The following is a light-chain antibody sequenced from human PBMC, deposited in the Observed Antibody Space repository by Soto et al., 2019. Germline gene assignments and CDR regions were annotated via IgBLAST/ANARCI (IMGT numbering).Light chain of an antibody. CDR3: CSYAGSSTLV. CDR2: EVS. V-gene: IGLV2-23*02. CDR1: SSDVGSYNL. Sequence: QSALTQPASVSGSPGQSITIPCTGTSSDVGSYNLVSWYQQYPGKAPKFMIYEVSERPSGVSNRFSGSKSGNTASLTISGLQAEDEADYYCCSYAGSSTLVFGGGTKLTV. J-gene: IGLJ3*02.